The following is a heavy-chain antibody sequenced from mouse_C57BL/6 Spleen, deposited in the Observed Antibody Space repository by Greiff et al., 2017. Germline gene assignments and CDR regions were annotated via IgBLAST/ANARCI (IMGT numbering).Heavy chain of an antibody. J-gene: IGHJ1*03. Sequence: DVLLVESVAELVRPGASVKLSCTASGFNIKNTYMHWVKQRPEQGLEWIGRIYPANGNTKYAPKFQGKATLTADTSSNTAYLQLSSLTSEDTAISVCARSRSYDGWYFDVWGTGTTVTVSS. V-gene: IGHV14-3*01. CDR2: IYPANGNT. CDR3: ARSRSYDGWYFDV. D-gene: IGHD2-12*01. CDR1: GFNIKNTY.